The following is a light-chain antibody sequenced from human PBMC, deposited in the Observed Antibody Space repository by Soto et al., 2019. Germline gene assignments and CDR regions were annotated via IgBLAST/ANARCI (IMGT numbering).Light chain of an antibody. J-gene: IGKJ1*01. V-gene: IGKV1-5*01. CDR3: QQCYMGWT. CDR2: DAS. Sequence: DIEMTQTPSTPSASVGDRVTMXXRASQSIGRFLAWYQHQPGKAPYXLIYDASTLESGVPSRFGGTGSGTEFTFSITSLQPEDFGTYYCQQCYMGWTFGQGTKVDIK. CDR1: QSIGRF.